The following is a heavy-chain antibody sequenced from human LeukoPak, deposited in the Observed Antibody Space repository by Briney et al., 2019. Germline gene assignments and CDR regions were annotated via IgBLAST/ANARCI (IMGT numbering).Heavy chain of an antibody. CDR2: ISSSSSTI. D-gene: IGHD3-22*01. CDR1: GFTFSSYS. V-gene: IGHV3-48*02. Sequence: GGSLRLSRAASGFTFSSYSMNWVRQAPGKGLEWVSYISSSSSTIYYADSVKGRFTISRDNAKNSLYLQMNSLRDEDTAVYYCASGLDYYDSSETDYWGQGTLVTVSS. CDR3: ASGLDYYDSSETDY. J-gene: IGHJ4*02.